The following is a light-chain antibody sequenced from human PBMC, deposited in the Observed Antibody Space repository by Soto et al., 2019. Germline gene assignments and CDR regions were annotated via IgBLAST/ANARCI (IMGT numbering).Light chain of an antibody. CDR1: SSNIGGTNY. CDR2: SNN. V-gene: IGLV1-47*02. CDR3: ASWDDRGGAVI. Sequence: QSVLTQPPSASGTPGQKVFISCSGSSSNIGGTNYAYWYQQLPGAAPKLLMHSNNLRPSGVPERISGSKFGTAASLAISGLRSEDEAVYYCASWDDRGGAVIFGGGTKLTVL. J-gene: IGLJ2*01.